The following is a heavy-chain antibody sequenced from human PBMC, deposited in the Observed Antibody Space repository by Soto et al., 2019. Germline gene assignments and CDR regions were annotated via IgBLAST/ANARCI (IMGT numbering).Heavy chain of an antibody. CDR3: ARSSTSANYFDY. CDR2: IYYSGST. J-gene: IGHJ4*02. V-gene: IGHV4-59*12. D-gene: IGHD2-2*01. Sequence: PSETLSLTCTVSGVSISSYYWSWIRQPPGKGLEWIGYIYYSGSTYYNPSLKSRVTISVDTSKNQFSLKLSSVTAADTAVYYCARSSTSANYFDYWGQGTLVSVSS. CDR1: GVSISSYY.